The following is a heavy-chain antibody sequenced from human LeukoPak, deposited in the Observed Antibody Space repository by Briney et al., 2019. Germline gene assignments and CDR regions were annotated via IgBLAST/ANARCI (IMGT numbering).Heavy chain of an antibody. CDR1: GFTFSSYW. CDR2: IKQDGSEK. V-gene: IGHV3-7*01. J-gene: IGHJ4*02. Sequence: PGGSLRLSCAASGFTFSSYWMSWVRQAPGKGLEWVANIKQDGSEKYYVDSVKGRFTISRDNAKNSLYLQMNSLRAEDTAVYYCARDRVYNWNDRGFDYWGQGTLVTVSS. D-gene: IGHD1-1*01. CDR3: ARDRVYNWNDRGFDY.